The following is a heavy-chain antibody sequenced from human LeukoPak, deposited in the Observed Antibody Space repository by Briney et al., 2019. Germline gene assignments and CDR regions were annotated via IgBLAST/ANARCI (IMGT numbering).Heavy chain of an antibody. D-gene: IGHD5-18*01. CDR1: GGTFSSYA. CDR2: IIPIFGTA. Sequence: ASVKVSYKASGGTFSSYAISWVRQAPGHGLEWMGGIIPIFGTANYAQKLQGRVTMTTDTSTGTAYMELGSLRSDDTAVYYCARDFGLVRYSYGSIYYVDYWGQGTLVTVSS. CDR3: ARDFGLVRYSYGSIYYVDY. J-gene: IGHJ4*02. V-gene: IGHV1-69*05.